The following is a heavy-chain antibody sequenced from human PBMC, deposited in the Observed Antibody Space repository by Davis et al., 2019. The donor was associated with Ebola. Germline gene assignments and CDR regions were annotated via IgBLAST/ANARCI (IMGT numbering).Heavy chain of an antibody. J-gene: IGHJ4*02. CDR2: IYHTGGP. V-gene: IGHV4/OR15-8*01. CDR1: GGPIWSTNW. D-gene: IGHD3-3*01. CDR3: ARWKTADFWSGLDS. Sequence: PSETLSLTCVVSGGPIWSTNWWSWVRQPPGKGLEWIGEIYHTGGPNYNPSLESRVTMSVDQSKNQLSLELISMTDADTAIYYCARWKTADFWSGLDSWGQGVRVTVSS.